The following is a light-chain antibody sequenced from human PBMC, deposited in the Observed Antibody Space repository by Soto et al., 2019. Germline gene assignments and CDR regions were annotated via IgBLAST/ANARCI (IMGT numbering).Light chain of an antibody. V-gene: IGKV1-39*01. CDR2: SSS. Sequence: DIQMTQSRSSLCASAGDTVAITCLASQNIVDYLSWYQQKPGKAPKLLMYSSSILHDGVSSRFSGDGSGTALTLTITGLQSEDFATYYCLQTFTTHINFGGGTKVDI. CDR3: LQTFTTHIN. CDR1: QNIVDY. J-gene: IGKJ4*01.